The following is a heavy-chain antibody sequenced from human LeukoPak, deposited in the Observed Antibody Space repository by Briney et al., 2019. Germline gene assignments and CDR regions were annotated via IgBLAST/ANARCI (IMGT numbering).Heavy chain of an antibody. V-gene: IGHV3-64*01. D-gene: IGHD6-13*01. CDR1: GFTFSSYA. CDR3: ARFGYSSSWSYNDY. J-gene: IGHJ4*02. Sequence: GGSLRLSCAASGFTFSSYAMHWVRQAPGKGLEYVSAISGIGGSTYYANSVKGRFTISRDNSKNTLYLQMGSLRAEDMAVYYCARFGYSSSWSYNDYWGQGTLVTVSS. CDR2: ISGIGGST.